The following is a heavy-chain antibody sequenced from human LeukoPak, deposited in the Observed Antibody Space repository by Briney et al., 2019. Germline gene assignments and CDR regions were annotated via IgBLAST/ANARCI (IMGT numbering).Heavy chain of an antibody. CDR2: ISRSSSYI. V-gene: IGHV3-21*04. Sequence: PGGSLRLSCVVSGFTFSSYNMNWVRQAPGKGLEWVSSISRSSSYIFYADSVKGRFTISRDNARNSLYLQLSSLRGEDTAVYYCVREDRSCYYHWGQGTLVTVSS. D-gene: IGHD2-15*01. CDR3: VREDRSCYYH. J-gene: IGHJ4*02. CDR1: GFTFSSYN.